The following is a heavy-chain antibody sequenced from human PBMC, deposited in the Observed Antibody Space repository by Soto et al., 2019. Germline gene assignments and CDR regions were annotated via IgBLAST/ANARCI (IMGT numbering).Heavy chain of an antibody. Sequence: WGSLRLSCAASGFKFSNYGVSWVRQAPGEGLEWVSAISGVGANTYYAGSVKGRFTISRDNSKNTLHLQMNSLRADDTAVYYCAKDRDIVVVIDATATAAFDIWGRGTMVTVSS. J-gene: IGHJ3*02. CDR3: AKDRDIVVVIDATATAAFDI. CDR1: GFKFSNYG. D-gene: IGHD2-15*01. V-gene: IGHV3-23*01. CDR2: ISGVGANT.